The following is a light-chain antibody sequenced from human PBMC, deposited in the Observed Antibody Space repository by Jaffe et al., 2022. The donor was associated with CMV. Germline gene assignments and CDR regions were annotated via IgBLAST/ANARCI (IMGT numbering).Light chain of an antibody. V-gene: IGKV1-5*03. CDR1: QSIRSW. J-gene: IGKJ1*01. CDR3: QQYSTYPWT. Sequence: DIQMTQSPSTLSASVGDRVTITCRASQSIRSWLAWYQQKPGKAPKLLLYMASTLESGVPSRFSGSGSGTQFTLTISSLQPDDFATYYCQQYSTYPWTFGQGTKVEIK. CDR2: MAS.